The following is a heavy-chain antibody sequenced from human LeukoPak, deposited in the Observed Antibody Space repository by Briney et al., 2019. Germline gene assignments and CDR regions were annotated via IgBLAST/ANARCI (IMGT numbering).Heavy chain of an antibody. CDR3: VRDHAYAFDM. CDR2: ITGKSDTI. CDR1: AFIFSNYP. V-gene: IGHV3-48*01. D-gene: IGHD3-16*01. Sequence: GSLRLSCAASAFIFSNYPMNWVRQAPGKGLEWVSYITGKSDTIYYADSVKGRFIISRDNAKNSLYLQMNSLKAEDTAIYYCVRDHAYAFDMWGRGTRVTVSS. J-gene: IGHJ3*02.